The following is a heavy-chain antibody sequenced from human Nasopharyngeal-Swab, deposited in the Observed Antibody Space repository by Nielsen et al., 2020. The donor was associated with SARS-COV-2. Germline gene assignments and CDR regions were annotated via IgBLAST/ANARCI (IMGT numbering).Heavy chain of an antibody. Sequence: GESLKISCAASGFTFSSYSMTWIRQAPGKGLEWVGRIRNKVNSYTTEYAASVKGRFTISRDDSENSLYLQMNSLKPEDTAVYYCARRGLSSGYCPFDFWGQGTMVTVSS. V-gene: IGHV3-72*01. CDR2: IRNKVNSYTT. D-gene: IGHD3-22*01. CDR1: GFTFSSYS. J-gene: IGHJ3*01. CDR3: ARRGLSSGYCPFDF.